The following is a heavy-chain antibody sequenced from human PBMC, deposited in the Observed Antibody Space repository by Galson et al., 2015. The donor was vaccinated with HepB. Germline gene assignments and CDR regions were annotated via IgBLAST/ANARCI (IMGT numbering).Heavy chain of an antibody. CDR1: GGSISTYS. V-gene: IGHV4-4*07. D-gene: IGHD2-15*01. CDR3: AKMRRGVSNYCSGAICTNYYYYYMDV. CDR2: IYTSGST. Sequence: ETLSLTCFVSGGSISTYSWSWIRQPAGKGLEWIGRIYTSGSTNYNPSLNSRVTMSLDMSKNQLSLILSSVTAADTAVYYCAKMRRGVSNYCSGAICTNYYYYYMDVWGKGTTVTVSS. J-gene: IGHJ6*03.